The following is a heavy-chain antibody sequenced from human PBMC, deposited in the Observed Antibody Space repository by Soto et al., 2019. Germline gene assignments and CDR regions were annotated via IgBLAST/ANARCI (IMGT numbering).Heavy chain of an antibody. J-gene: IGHJ4*02. CDR3: ANLSDPFYFDSSLED. Sequence: QVQLVDSGGGVVQPGRSLRLSCAASGFTFTNYVMHWVRQAPGKGLEWVAVISYDGRNTYYADSVKGRFTISRDNSRNTLNLQMNSLRAEDTAVYYGANLSDPFYFDSSLEDWGQGTLVTVSS. V-gene: IGHV3-30*18. CDR1: GFTFTNYV. CDR2: ISYDGRNT. D-gene: IGHD3-22*01.